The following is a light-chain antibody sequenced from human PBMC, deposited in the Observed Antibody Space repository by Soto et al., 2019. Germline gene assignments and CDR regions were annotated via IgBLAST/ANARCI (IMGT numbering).Light chain of an antibody. CDR3: QQYGRSPLFT. CDR2: GAS. V-gene: IGKV3-20*01. Sequence: IVLTQSPGTLSLSPGETATLSCTASHSVISDYLSWYQQKPGQPPRLLIYGASNRATGIPDRFSGSGSGTDFTLTISRLEPEDFGMYYCQQYGRSPLFTFGPGTRVDFK. J-gene: IGKJ3*01. CDR1: HSVISDY.